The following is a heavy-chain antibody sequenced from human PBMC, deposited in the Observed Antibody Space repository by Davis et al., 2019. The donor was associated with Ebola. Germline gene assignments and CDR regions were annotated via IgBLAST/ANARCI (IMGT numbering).Heavy chain of an antibody. D-gene: IGHD4-17*01. V-gene: IGHV3-23*01. J-gene: IGHJ4*02. Sequence: GGSLRLSCAASGFTFSSYAMSWVRQTPGKGLEWVSAITGSGSLTGYADSVKGRFTISRDNAKNSLYLQMNSLRDEDTAVYYCTSTLDGDYVDYWGQGTLVTVSS. CDR2: ITGSGSLT. CDR3: TSTLDGDYVDY. CDR1: GFTFSSYA.